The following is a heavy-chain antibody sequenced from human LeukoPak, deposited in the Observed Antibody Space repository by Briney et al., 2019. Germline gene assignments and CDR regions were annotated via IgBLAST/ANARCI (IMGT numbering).Heavy chain of an antibody. CDR1: GYTFTGYY. CDR3: ARDTAYKDY. Sequence: ASVKVSCKASGYTFTGYYIRWVRQAPGQRLEWMGWITPNSGGTNYAQKFQGRVTMTRDISISTAYMELSSLRSDDTAVYYCARDTAYKDYWGQGTLVTVSS. V-gene: IGHV1-2*02. J-gene: IGHJ4*02. D-gene: IGHD5-24*01. CDR2: ITPNSGGT.